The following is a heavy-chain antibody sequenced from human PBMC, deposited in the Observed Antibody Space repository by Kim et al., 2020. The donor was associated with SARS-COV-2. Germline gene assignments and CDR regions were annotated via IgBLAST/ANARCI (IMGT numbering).Heavy chain of an antibody. D-gene: IGHD2-2*01. Sequence: SETLSLTCAVYGGSFSGYYWSWIRQPPGKGLEWIGEINHSGSTNYNPSLKSRVTISVDTSKNQFSLKLSSVTAADTAVYYCARMGPIVVVPAAANWFDP. J-gene: IGHJ5*02. CDR2: INHSGST. V-gene: IGHV4-34*01. CDR3: ARMGPIVVVPAAANWFDP. CDR1: GGSFSGYY.